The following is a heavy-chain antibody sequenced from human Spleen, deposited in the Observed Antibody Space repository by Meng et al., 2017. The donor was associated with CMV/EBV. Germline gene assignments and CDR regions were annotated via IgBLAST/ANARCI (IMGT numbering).Heavy chain of an antibody. V-gene: IGHV1-18*01. CDR1: GYTFTTYG. CDR2: INTYDDNT. Sequence: ASVKVSCKASGYTFTTYGVNWVRQAPGQGLEWVGWINTYDDNTQYAQKLQGRVTMTTDTSTNTAYMELRSLRSDDTAVYYCARDRYGWYGAYWGQGTLVTVSS. CDR3: ARDRYGWYGAY. J-gene: IGHJ4*02. D-gene: IGHD6-19*01.